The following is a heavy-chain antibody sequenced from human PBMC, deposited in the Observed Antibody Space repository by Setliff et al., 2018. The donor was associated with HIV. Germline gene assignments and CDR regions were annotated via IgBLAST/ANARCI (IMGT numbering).Heavy chain of an antibody. D-gene: IGHD3-10*01. V-gene: IGHV1-18*01. CDR3: ARGRNYNSGMDV. Sequence: ASVKVSCKASGYSFTSYGIGWVRQAPGQGLEWIGWISPYSRITNYAPKFRDRVTMTTETSTNTAYLEVRSLSSDDTAVYYCARGRNYNSGMDVWGQGTTVAVSS. J-gene: IGHJ6*02. CDR1: GYSFTSYG. CDR2: ISPYSRIT.